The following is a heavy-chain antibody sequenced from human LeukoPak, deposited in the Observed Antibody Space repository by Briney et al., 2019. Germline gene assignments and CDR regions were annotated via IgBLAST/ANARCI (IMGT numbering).Heavy chain of an antibody. CDR2: ISSSSSGI. CDR1: GFTFSIYS. Sequence: RGGSPRLSCAASGFTFSIYSINWVRQAPGKGLEWVSYISSSSSGIYYADSVKGRFTISRDNRENSLYLQMNSLRAEDTAVYYCARGGSAYQGFDYWGQGTLVTVSS. D-gene: IGHD2-2*01. J-gene: IGHJ4*02. V-gene: IGHV3-48*04. CDR3: ARGGSAYQGFDY.